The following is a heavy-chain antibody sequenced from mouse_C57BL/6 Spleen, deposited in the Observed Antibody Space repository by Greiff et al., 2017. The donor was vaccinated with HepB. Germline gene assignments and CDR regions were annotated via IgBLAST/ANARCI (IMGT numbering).Heavy chain of an antibody. CDR3: ASFDYYGSGAY. CDR1: GYSITSGYY. D-gene: IGHD1-1*01. V-gene: IGHV3-6*01. J-gene: IGHJ3*01. Sequence: EVKLVESGPGLVKPSQSLSLTCSVTGYSITSGYYWNWIRQFPGNKLEWMGYISYDGSNNYNPSLKNRISITRDTSKNQFFLKLNSVTTEDTATYYCASFDYYGSGAYWGQGTLVTVPA. CDR2: ISYDGSN.